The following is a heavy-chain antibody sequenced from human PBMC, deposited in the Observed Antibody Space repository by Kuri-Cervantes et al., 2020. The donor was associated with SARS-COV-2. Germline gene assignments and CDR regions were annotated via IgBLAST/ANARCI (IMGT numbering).Heavy chain of an antibody. Sequence: SETLSLTCTVSGGSINNYYWSWIRQPPGKGLEWIGYIYDSANTNYNTSLRSRVTMSVDTSKNQVSLKLTSVTAADTAVYFCARVGVRSYGVLDYLGQGTLVTVSS. CDR1: GGSINNYY. CDR2: IYDSANT. D-gene: IGHD5-18*01. CDR3: ARVGVRSYGVLDY. V-gene: IGHV4-59*01. J-gene: IGHJ4*02.